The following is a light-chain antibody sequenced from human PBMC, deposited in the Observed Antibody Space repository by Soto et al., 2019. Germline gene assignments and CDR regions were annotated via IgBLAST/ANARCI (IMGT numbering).Light chain of an antibody. Sequence: QSALTQPPSASGSPGQSVTISCTGSSSDVGIYNYVSWYQHHPGKAPKLIIYEVTKRPSGVPDRFSGSRSRNTATLTVSGLLAEDEADYYCSSYVGSNNFVFGAGTKLTVL. CDR1: SSDVGIYNY. V-gene: IGLV2-8*01. CDR3: SSYVGSNNFV. CDR2: EVT. J-gene: IGLJ1*01.